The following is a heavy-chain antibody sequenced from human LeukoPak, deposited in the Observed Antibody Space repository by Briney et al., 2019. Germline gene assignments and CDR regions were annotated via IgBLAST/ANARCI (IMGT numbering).Heavy chain of an antibody. CDR2: ISSSSSYI. CDR1: GFTFSSYS. V-gene: IGHV3-21*01. CDR3: VRNRYGYGSGGYSPEHFHH. D-gene: IGHD2-15*01. J-gene: IGHJ1*01. Sequence: TGGSLRLSCAASGFTFSSYSINWVRQAPGKGLEWVSSISSSSSYIYYADSVKGRFTISRDNPKKSMYLQINSLRAEDTAVYFCVRNRYGYGSGGYSPEHFHHWGQGTLVTVSS.